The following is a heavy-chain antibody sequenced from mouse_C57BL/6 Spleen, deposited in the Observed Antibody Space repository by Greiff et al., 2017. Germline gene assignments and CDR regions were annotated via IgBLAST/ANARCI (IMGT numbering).Heavy chain of an antibody. CDR1: GYSFTDYN. CDR3: ARGRLDGNFFDY. D-gene: IGHD2-3*01. CDR2: INPNYGTP. V-gene: IGHV1-39*01. Sequence: EVKLMESGPELVKPGASVKISCKASGYSFTDYNMNWVKQSNGKSLEWIGVINPNYGTPSYNQKFKGKATLTVDQSSSTAYMQLNSRTSEYSAVYYCARGRLDGNFFDYWGQGTTLTVSS. J-gene: IGHJ2*01.